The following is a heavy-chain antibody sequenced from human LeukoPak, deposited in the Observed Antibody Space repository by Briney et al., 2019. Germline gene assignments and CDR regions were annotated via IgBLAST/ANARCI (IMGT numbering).Heavy chain of an antibody. CDR3: ARDGGSSGYFDY. CDR2: IYSYNT. D-gene: IGHD6-13*01. Sequence: PGGSLRLSCTVSGFTVSSNSMSWVRQAPGKGLEWVSFIYSYNTNKSDSVKGRFTISRDNSKNTLYLQMNSLRAEDTAVYYCARDGGSSGYFDYLGQGTMVTVSS. J-gene: IGHJ4*02. CDR1: GFTVSSNS. V-gene: IGHV3-53*01.